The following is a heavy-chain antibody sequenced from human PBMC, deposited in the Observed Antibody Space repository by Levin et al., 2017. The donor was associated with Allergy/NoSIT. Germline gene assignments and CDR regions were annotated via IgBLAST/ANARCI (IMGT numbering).Heavy chain of an antibody. Sequence: GESLKISCAASGFTFSSYAMHWVRQAPGKGLEWVAVISYDGSNKYYADSVKGRFTISRDNSKNTLYLQMNSLRAEDTAVYYCARDPDWVRGVNGYYDYYMDVWGKGTTVTVSS. D-gene: IGHD3-10*01. V-gene: IGHV3-30-3*01. CDR3: ARDPDWVRGVNGYYDYYMDV. J-gene: IGHJ6*03. CDR1: GFTFSSYA. CDR2: ISYDGSNK.